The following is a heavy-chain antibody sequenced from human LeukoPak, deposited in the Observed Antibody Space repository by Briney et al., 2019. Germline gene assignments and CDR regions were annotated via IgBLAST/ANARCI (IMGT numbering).Heavy chain of an antibody. CDR1: GFTVSSNY. Sequence: PGGSLRLSCAASGFTVSSNYMSWVRQAPGKGLEWVSVIYSGGSTYYADSVKGRFTISRDNSKNTLYLQMNSLRAEDTAVYYCARGGVGTEGGFDYWGQGTLVTVSS. CDR2: IYSGGST. V-gene: IGHV3-53*01. J-gene: IGHJ4*02. CDR3: ARGGVGTEGGFDY. D-gene: IGHD7-27*01.